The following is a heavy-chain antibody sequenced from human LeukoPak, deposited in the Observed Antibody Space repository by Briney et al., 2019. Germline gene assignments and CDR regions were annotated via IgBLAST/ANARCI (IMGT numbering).Heavy chain of an antibody. CDR3: ARVGSGCFDY. Sequence: PSETLSLTCTISGGSISTYYWTWLRQPPGKGLEWIAYIYYSGSGNYHPSLKSRVTLSVDTSKNQFSLKLSSVTAADTAVYYCARVGSGCFDYWGQGTLVAVSS. CDR2: IYYSGSG. V-gene: IGHV4-59*01. CDR1: GGSISTYY. J-gene: IGHJ4*02. D-gene: IGHD1-26*01.